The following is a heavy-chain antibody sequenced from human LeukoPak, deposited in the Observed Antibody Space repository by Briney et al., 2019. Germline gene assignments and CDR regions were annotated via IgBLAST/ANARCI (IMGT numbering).Heavy chain of an antibody. CDR3: ARRRWLQSERYFDY. V-gene: IGHV4-39*07. CDR1: GGSFSSSSYY. Sequence: SETLSLTCTVSGGSFSSSSYYWGWIRRPPGKGLEWIGSIYYSGSTYYNPSLKSRVTISVDTSKNQFSLKLSSVTAADTAVYYCARRRWLQSERYFDYWGQGTLVTVSS. CDR2: IYYSGST. D-gene: IGHD5-24*01. J-gene: IGHJ4*02.